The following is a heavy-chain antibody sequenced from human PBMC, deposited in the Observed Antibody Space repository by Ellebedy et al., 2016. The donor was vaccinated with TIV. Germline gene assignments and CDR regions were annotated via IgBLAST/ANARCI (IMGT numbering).Heavy chain of an antibody. D-gene: IGHD2-2*01. CDR1: GYTFTTYA. CDR2: INAGNGDT. J-gene: IGHJ4*02. Sequence: AASVKVSCKASGYTFTTYAMHWVRQAPGQRLEWMGWINAGNGDTKYSQKFQGRVTITRDTSTSTAYMELRSLRSDDTAVYCCGRVGKYCSSFSCYEDSWGQGTLVTVSS. V-gene: IGHV1-3*01. CDR3: GRVGKYCSSFSCYEDS.